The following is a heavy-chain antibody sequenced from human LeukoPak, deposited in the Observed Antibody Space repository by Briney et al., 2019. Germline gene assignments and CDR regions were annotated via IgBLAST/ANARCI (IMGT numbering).Heavy chain of an antibody. CDR3: AKGRTTDF. CDR1: GFTFDDYA. CDR2: ISWNSGSI. D-gene: IGHD1-1*01. V-gene: IGHV3-9*01. Sequence: GGSLRLSCAASGFTFDDYAMHWVRQAPGKGLEWVSGISWNSGSIGYADSVKGRFTISRDNAKNSLYLQMNSLRAEDSAVYYCAKGRTTDFWGQGTLVTVSS. J-gene: IGHJ4*02.